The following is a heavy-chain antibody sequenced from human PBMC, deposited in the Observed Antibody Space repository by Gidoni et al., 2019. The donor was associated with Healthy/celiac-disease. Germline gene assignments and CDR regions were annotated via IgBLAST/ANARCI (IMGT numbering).Heavy chain of an antibody. Sequence: QITLKESGPTLVKPTQTLTLTCTFSGFSLSPSRVGVGWIRQPPGEALEWLALIYWDDDKRYSPSLKSRLTITKDTSKNQVVLTMTNMDPADTATYFCAHRQGCGGGSCYSYYFDYWGQGTLVTVSS. CDR3: AHRQGCGGGSCYSYYFDY. D-gene: IGHD2-15*01. CDR2: IYWDDDK. CDR1: GFSLSPSRVG. V-gene: IGHV2-5*02. J-gene: IGHJ4*02.